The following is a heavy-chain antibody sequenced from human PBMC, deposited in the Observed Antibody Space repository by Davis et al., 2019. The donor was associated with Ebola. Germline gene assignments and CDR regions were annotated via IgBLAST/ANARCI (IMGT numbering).Heavy chain of an antibody. J-gene: IGHJ4*02. D-gene: IGHD6-19*01. V-gene: IGHV3-23*01. CDR1: GFTFSSYA. CDR2: ISSSGDST. CDR3: AKGLGSSGWYYFDY. Sequence: GGSLRLSCAASGFTFSSYAMSWVRQAPGKGLEWVSGISSSGDSTYYADSVKGRFTISRDNSKNTLYLQMNSLRAEDTAVYYCAKGLGSSGWYYFDYWGQGTLVTVSS.